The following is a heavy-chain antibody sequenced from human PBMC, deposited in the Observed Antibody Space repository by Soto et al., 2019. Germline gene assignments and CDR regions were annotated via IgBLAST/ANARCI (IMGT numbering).Heavy chain of an antibody. D-gene: IGHD1-1*01. CDR2: IYFSGST. J-gene: IGHJ4*02. CDR3: ARERTGDPTFFDY. CDR1: GGSVRSGSYY. Sequence: PSETLSLTCSVSGGSVRSGSYYWSWIRQPPGKGLEWIGYIYFSGSTDYNPSLKSRVTISVDASKNQFSLKLSSLTAADTAVYYCARERTGDPTFFDYWGQGTPVTVSS. V-gene: IGHV4-61*01.